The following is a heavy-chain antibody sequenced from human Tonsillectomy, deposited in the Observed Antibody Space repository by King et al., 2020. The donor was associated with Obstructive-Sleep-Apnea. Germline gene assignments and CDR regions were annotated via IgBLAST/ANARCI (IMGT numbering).Heavy chain of an antibody. Sequence: VQLQQWGAGLLKPSETLSLTCAVYGRSFSAYYWSWIRQPPGKGLEWIGEINHSGSTNYNPSLKSRVTISVDTSKNQFSLKLSSVTAADTAMYYCARGSYDFWGGYVEGYFDYWGQGTLVTVSS. D-gene: IGHD3-3*01. CDR1: GRSFSAYY. CDR2: INHSGST. CDR3: ARGSYDFWGGYVEGYFDY. J-gene: IGHJ4*02. V-gene: IGHV4-34*01.